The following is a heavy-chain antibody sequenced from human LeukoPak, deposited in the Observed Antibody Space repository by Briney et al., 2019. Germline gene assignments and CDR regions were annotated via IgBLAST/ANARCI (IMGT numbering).Heavy chain of an antibody. V-gene: IGHV3-49*03. D-gene: IGHD3-3*01. J-gene: IGHJ6*02. CDR1: GFTFGDYA. Sequence: GGSLRLSCTASGFTFGDYAMSWFRQAPGKGLEWVGFIRSKAYGGTTEYAASVKGRFTISRDDSKSIAYLQMNSLKTEDTAVYYWTRGIAHRGVTIFGVVIPNYYYYGMDVWGQGTTVTVSS. CDR3: TRGIAHRGVTIFGVVIPNYYYYGMDV. CDR2: IRSKAYGGTT.